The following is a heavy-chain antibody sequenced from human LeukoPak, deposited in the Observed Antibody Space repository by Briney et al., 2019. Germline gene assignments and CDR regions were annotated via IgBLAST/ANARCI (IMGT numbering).Heavy chain of an antibody. CDR2: INPNSGGT. D-gene: IGHD1-26*01. J-gene: IGHJ4*02. CDR3: ARRAYSGSYGWAFYFDY. CDR1: GYTFTGYY. Sequence: ASVKVSCKASGYTFTGYYMHWVRQAPGQGLEWMGRINPNSGGTNYAQKFQGRVTMTRDTSISTAYMELSRLRSDDTAVYYRARRAYSGSYGWAFYFDYWGQGTLVTVSS. V-gene: IGHV1-2*06.